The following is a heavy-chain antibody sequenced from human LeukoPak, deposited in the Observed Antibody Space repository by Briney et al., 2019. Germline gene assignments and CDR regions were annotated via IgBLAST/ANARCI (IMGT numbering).Heavy chain of an antibody. D-gene: IGHD5-18*01. CDR3: TRQRRAYSYGYDY. V-gene: IGHV3-73*01. Sequence: PGGSLKLSCAASGFTFSGSAMHWVRQASGKGLEWVGRIRSKANSYATAYAASVKGRFTISRDDSKNTACLQMNSLKTEDTAVYYCTRQRRAYSYGYDYWGQGTLVTVSS. CDR1: GFTFSGSA. J-gene: IGHJ4*02. CDR2: IRSKANSYAT.